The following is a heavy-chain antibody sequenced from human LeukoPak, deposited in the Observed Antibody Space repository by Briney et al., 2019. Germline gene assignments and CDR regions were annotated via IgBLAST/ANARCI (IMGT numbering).Heavy chain of an antibody. Sequence: SETLSLTCTVSGGSISSYYWSWIRKPPGKGLEWIGYIYYSGSTNYNPSLKSRVTISVDTSKNQFSLKLSSVTAADTAVYYCARVQDDFWSGYYTGGWYYGMDVWGQGTTVTVSS. V-gene: IGHV4-59*01. J-gene: IGHJ6*02. CDR1: GGSISSYY. CDR3: ARVQDDFWSGYYTGGWYYGMDV. CDR2: IYYSGST. D-gene: IGHD3-3*01.